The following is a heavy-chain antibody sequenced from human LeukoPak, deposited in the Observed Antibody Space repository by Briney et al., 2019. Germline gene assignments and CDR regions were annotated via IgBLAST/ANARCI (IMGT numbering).Heavy chain of an antibody. CDR2: ISTSTGDT. D-gene: IGHD3-16*01. J-gene: IGHJ4*02. V-gene: IGHV1-18*01. CDR3: AREGAL. Sequence: ASVKVSCKTSGYSFILYGISWVRQAPGQGPEWMGWISTSTGDTKYTQKFQGRVTLTTDTSTSTAYMELSSLRSDDTAVYYCAREGALWGQGTLVTVSS. CDR1: GYSFILYG.